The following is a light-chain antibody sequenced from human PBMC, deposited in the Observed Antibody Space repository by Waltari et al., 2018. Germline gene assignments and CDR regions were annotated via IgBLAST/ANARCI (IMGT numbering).Light chain of an antibody. J-gene: IGKJ4*01. V-gene: IGKV1-33*01. CDR2: DAD. CDR1: RDIDTS. Sequence: DVQMTQSPSSLSSSVGDRTTITSQATRDIDTSLNWYQHKPGKAPKLLIYDADTLQRGVPSRFSGSGSGTHFSFTINNLQPDDFATYYCQQCSTLPFTFGGGT. CDR3: QQCSTLPFT.